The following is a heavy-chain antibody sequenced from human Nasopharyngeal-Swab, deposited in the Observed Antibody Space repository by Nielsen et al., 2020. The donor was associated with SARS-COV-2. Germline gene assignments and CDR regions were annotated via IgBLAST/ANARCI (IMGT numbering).Heavy chain of an antibody. CDR1: GFTFSSYW. Sequence: GESLKISCAASGFTFSSYWMHWVRQAPGKGLVWVSRINSDGSSTSYADSVKGRFTISRDNAKNTLYLQMNSLRAEDTAVYYCAGGSFSAFDIWGQGTMVTVSS. J-gene: IGHJ3*02. V-gene: IGHV3-74*01. CDR2: INSDGSST. CDR3: AGGSFSAFDI.